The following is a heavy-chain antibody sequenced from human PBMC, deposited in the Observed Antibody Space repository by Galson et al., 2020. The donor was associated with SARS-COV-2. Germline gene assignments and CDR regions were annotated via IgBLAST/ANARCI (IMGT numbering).Heavy chain of an antibody. CDR2: ITAANGET. V-gene: IGHV1-3*01. Sequence: ASDTVSCKASGYTYTNYAMQWVRQDPGQRPAWMGWITAANGETKYSQKSQGRVTITRDTSASTAYMELSRLRSEDTAVYYCARGADVYTPFDFWGQGTLVTVSS. J-gene: IGHJ4*02. CDR1: GYTYTNYA. CDR3: ARGADVYTPFDF. D-gene: IGHD4-4*01.